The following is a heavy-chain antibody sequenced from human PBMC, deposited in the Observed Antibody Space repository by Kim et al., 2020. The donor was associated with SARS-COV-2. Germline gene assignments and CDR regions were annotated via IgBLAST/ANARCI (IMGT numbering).Heavy chain of an antibody. V-gene: IGHV4-61*01. CDR1: GGSVSSGSYY. CDR2: IYYSGST. CDR3: ARGTYSSSWYGHYDRPHNWFDP. J-gene: IGHJ5*02. Sequence: SETLSLTCTVSGGSVSSGSYYWSWIRQPPGKGLEWIGYIYYSGSTNYNPSLKSRVTISVDTSKNQFSLKLSSVTAADTAVYYCARGTYSSSWYGHYDRPHNWFDPWGQGTLVTVSS. D-gene: IGHD6-13*01.